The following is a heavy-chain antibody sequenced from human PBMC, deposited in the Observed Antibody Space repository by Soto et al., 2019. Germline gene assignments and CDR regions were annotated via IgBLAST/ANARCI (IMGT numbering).Heavy chain of an antibody. CDR1: GFTFSSYG. CDR2: ISYDGSNK. J-gene: IGHJ4*02. CDR3: AKGGYSYGSCLDY. D-gene: IGHD5-18*01. Sequence: AGGSLRLSCAASGFTFSSYGMHWVRQAPGKGLEWVAVISYDGSNKYYADSVKGRFTISRDNSKNTLYLQMNSLRAEDTAVYYCAKGGYSYGSCLDYWGQGTLVTVSS. V-gene: IGHV3-30*18.